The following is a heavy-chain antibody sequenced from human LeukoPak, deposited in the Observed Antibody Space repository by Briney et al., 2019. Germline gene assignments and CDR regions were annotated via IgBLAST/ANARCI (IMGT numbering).Heavy chain of an antibody. D-gene: IGHD2-2*01. CDR1: GYTLTELS. CDR3: ATDIVVVPAASFDY. Sequence: GASVKVSCKVSGYTLTELSMHWERQAPGKGLEWMGGFDPEDGETIYAQKFQGRVTMTEDTSTDTAYMELSSLRSEDTAVYYCATDIVVVPAASFDYWGQGTLVTVSS. J-gene: IGHJ4*02. V-gene: IGHV1-24*01. CDR2: FDPEDGET.